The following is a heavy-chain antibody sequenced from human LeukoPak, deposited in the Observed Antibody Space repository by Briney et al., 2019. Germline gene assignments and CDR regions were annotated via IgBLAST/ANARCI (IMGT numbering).Heavy chain of an antibody. CDR1: GFTFTSYD. V-gene: IGHV1-2*06. J-gene: IGHJ5*02. CDR3: ARDLGSGSYSGVVWFDP. CDR2: INPNSGGT. D-gene: IGHD3-10*02. Sequence: ASVKVSCKASGFTFTSYDINWVRQAPGQGLEWMGRINPNSGGTNYAQKFQSRVTMTRDTSISTAYMELSRLRSDDTAVYYCARDLGSGSYSGVVWFDPWGQGTLVTVSS.